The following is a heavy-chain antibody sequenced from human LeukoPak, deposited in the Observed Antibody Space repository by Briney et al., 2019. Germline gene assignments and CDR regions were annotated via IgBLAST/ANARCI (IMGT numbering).Heavy chain of an antibody. CDR1: GGSISSGGYY. CDR2: IYYSGST. D-gene: IGHD3-22*01. V-gene: IGHV4-31*03. J-gene: IGHJ3*02. CDR3: ARDRRYDSSGYTDAFDI. Sequence: SETLSLTCTVSGGSISSGGYYWSWIRQHPGKGLEWIGYIYYSGSTYYNPSFKSRVTISVDTSKNQFSLKLSSVTAADTAVYYCARDRRYDSSGYTDAFDIWGQGTMVTVSS.